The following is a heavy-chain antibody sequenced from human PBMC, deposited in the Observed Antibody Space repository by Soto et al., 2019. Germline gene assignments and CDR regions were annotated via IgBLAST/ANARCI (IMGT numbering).Heavy chain of an antibody. D-gene: IGHD6-13*01. CDR1: GFTFSSYA. CDR3: ARAYRPEAAAGYFDY. J-gene: IGHJ4*02. CDR2: ISYDGSNK. Sequence: QVQLVESGGGVVQPGRSLRLSCAASGFTFSSYAMHWVRQAPGKGLEWVAVISYDGSNKYYADSVKGRFTISRDNSKNTLYLQMNSLRAEDTAVYYCARAYRPEAAAGYFDYWGQGTLVTVSS. V-gene: IGHV3-30-3*01.